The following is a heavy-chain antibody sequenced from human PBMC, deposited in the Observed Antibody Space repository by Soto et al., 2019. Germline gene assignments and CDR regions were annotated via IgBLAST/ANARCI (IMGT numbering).Heavy chain of an antibody. CDR3: ARAYTGRLPRRADYYYAMDV. J-gene: IGHJ6*02. CDR2: IGAARDP. CDR1: GFTFSNYN. Sequence: TGGSLRLSCVASGFTFSNYNMNWVRQVPGKGLEWVSAIGAARDPYYLGSVKGRFTISRENAKNSVYLQMNDLRAGDSAVYYCARAYTGRLPRRADYYYAMDVWGQGTTVTVSS. D-gene: IGHD2-2*02. V-gene: IGHV3-13*05.